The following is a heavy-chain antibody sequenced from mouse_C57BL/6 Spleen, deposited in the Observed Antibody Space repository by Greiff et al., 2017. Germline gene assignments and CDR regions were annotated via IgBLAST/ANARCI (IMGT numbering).Heavy chain of an antibody. CDR3: ARDGYYCFDY. CDR1: GFTFSSYA. V-gene: IGHV5-4*03. J-gene: IGHJ2*01. D-gene: IGHD2-3*01. Sequence: EVNLVESGGGLVKPGGSLILSCAASGFTFSSYAMSWVRQTPEKRLEWVATISDGGSYTYYPDNVKGRFTISRDNAKNNLYLQMSHLKSEDTAMYYCARDGYYCFDYWGQGTTLTVSS. CDR2: ISDGGSYT.